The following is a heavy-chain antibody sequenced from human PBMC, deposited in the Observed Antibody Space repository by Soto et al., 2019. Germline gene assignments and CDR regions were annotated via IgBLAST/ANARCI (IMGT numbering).Heavy chain of an antibody. D-gene: IGHD1-26*01. CDR1: GFIFSSYT. V-gene: IGHV3-30-3*01. Sequence: GGSLRLSCAASGFIFSSYTMHWVRQVPGKGLEWVGVITYDGSNQYYADSVKGRFTISRDNSRNMLFLQMNSLRPDDTAVYYCARAPSGSYPEFDYWGQGTLVTAPQ. CDR3: ARAPSGSYPEFDY. CDR2: ITYDGSNQ. J-gene: IGHJ4*02.